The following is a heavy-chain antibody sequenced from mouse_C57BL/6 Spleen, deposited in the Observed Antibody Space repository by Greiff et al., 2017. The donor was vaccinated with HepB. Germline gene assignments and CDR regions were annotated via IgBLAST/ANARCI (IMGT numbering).Heavy chain of an antibody. CDR3: TRPQLTGTSYWYFDV. CDR2: IYPGNSDT. CDR1: GYTFTSYW. J-gene: IGHJ1*03. D-gene: IGHD4-1*01. Sequence: VQLKESGTVLARPGASVKMSCKTSGYTFTSYWMHWVKQRPGQGLEWIGAIYPGNSDTSYNQKFKGKAKLTAVTSASTAYMELSSLTNEDSAVYYCTRPQLTGTSYWYFDVWGTGTTVTVSS. V-gene: IGHV1-5*01.